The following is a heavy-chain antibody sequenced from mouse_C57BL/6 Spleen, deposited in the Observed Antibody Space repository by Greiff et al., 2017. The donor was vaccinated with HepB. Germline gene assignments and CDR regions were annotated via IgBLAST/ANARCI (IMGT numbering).Heavy chain of an antibody. V-gene: IGHV1-36*01. D-gene: IGHD2-1*01. CDR1: GFTFTDSY. CDR2: VYPYIGGT. CDR3: ARSPDGTTRNCYFDV. Sequence: LMEPGPSVKISCKASGFTFTDSYMHWVKQSHGKSIEWIGLVYPYIGGTSYTQKFKGKATLTVYTSSSTAYMERNSLTSEDSAVYYCARSPDGTTRNCYFDVWGTGTTVTVSS. J-gene: IGHJ1*03.